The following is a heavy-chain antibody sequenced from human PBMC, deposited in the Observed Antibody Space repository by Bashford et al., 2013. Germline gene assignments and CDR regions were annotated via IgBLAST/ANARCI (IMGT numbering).Heavy chain of an antibody. CDR2: ISGSGGST. J-gene: IGHJ4*02. Sequence: VRQAPGKGLEWVSAISGSGGSTYEADSVKGRFTISRDNSKNTLYLQMNSLRAEDTAVYYCAKEALQAPRYSSSWRGEFDYWGQGTLVTVSS. V-gene: IGHV3-23*01. CDR3: AKEALQAPRYSSSWRGEFDY. D-gene: IGHD6-13*01.